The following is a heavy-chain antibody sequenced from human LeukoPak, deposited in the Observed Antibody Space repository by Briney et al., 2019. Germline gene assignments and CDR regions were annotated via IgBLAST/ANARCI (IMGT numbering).Heavy chain of an antibody. CDR1: GFTFSGSA. CDR3: TPGAPGVVVPAAMLPYGMDV. V-gene: IGHV3-73*01. Sequence: GGSLKLSCAASGFTFSGSAMHWVRQASGKGLEWVGRIRSKANSYATAYAASVKGRFTISRDDSKNTAYLQINSLKTEDTAVYYCTPGAPGVVVPAAMLPYGMDVWGQGTTVTVSS. CDR2: IRSKANSYAT. D-gene: IGHD2-2*01. J-gene: IGHJ6*02.